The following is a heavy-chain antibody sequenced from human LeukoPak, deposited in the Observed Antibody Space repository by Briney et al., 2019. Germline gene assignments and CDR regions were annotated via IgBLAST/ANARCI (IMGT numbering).Heavy chain of an antibody. V-gene: IGHV3-21*01. J-gene: IGHJ6*04. Sequence: GGSLRLSCAASGFTFSSYSMNWGRQAPGKGLEWVSSISSSSSYIYYADSVKGRFTISRDNAKNSLYLQMNSLRAEDTAVYYCARGSLWFGELSPGDVWGKGTTVTVSS. CDR3: ARGSLWFGELSPGDV. D-gene: IGHD3-10*01. CDR2: ISSSSSYI. CDR1: GFTFSSYS.